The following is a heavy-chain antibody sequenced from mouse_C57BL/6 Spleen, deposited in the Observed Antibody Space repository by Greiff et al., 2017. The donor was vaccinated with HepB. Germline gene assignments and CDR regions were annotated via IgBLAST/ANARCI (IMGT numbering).Heavy chain of an antibody. CDR3: ARLGQAY. V-gene: IGHV5-17*01. J-gene: IGHJ3*01. D-gene: IGHD3-3*01. CDR2: ISSGSSTI. Sequence: DVQLQESGGGLVKPGGSLKLSCAASGFTFSDYGMHWVRQAPEKGLEWVAYISSGSSTIYYADTVKGRFTISRDNAKNTLFLQMTSLRSEDTAMYYCARLGQAYWGQGTLVTVSA. CDR1: GFTFSDYG.